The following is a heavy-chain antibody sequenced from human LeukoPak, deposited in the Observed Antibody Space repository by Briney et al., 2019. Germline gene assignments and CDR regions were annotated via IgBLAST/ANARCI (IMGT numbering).Heavy chain of an antibody. J-gene: IGHJ6*02. CDR2: IYHSGST. CDR1: GGSISSSNW. V-gene: IGHV4-4*02. CDR3: ARGIAVADTHYYYGMDV. D-gene: IGHD6-19*01. Sequence: ASGTLSLTCAVSGGSISSSNWWSWVRQPPGKGLEWIGEIYHSGSTNYNPSLKSRVTISVDKSKNQFSLKLSSVTAADTAVYYCARGIAVADTHYYYGMDVWGQGTTVTVSS.